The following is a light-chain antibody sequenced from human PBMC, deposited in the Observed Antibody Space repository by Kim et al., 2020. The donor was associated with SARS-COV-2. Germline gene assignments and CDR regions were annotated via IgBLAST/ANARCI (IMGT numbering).Light chain of an antibody. J-gene: IGLJ2*01. Sequence: QSVLTQPPSASGTPGQWVTMSCSGSSSNIGNNNVCWYQQFPGAAPKLLIYRNSQRPSGVPDRFSGSKSGTSASLTISGLRSEDEAEYSCAAWDDSLRGPVFGGGTKLTVL. CDR3: AAWDDSLRGPV. CDR1: SSNIGNNN. CDR2: RNS. V-gene: IGLV1-47*01.